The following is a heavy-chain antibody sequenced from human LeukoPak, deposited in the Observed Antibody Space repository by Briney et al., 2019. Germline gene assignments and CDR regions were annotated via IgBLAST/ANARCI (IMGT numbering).Heavy chain of an antibody. D-gene: IGHD3-22*01. CDR3: AKDLGVTMIDLSTPFDY. CDR1: GFTFSSYA. J-gene: IGHJ4*02. Sequence: PGGSLRLSCAASGFTFSSYAMSWVRQAPGKGLEWVSAISGSGGSTYYADSVKGRFTISRDNSKNTLYLQMNSLRAEDTAVYYCAKDLGVTMIDLSTPFDYWGQGTLVTVSS. V-gene: IGHV3-23*01. CDR2: ISGSGGST.